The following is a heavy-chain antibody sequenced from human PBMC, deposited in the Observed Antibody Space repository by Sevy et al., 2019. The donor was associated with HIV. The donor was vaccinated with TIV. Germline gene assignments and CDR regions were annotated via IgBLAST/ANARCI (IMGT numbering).Heavy chain of an antibody. CDR1: GFTFSNYF. J-gene: IGHJ6*02. V-gene: IGHV3-11*01. CDR2: ISLSSSTI. Sequence: GGSLRLSCAASGFTFSNYFMSWIRQAPGKGLEWISYISLSSSTIYYADSVKGRFTISRDNAENSLYLQMNSLRAEDTAVYYCARENRHCTNGVCYGYYGMDVWGQGTTVTVSS. CDR3: ARENRHCTNGVCYGYYGMDV. D-gene: IGHD2-8*01.